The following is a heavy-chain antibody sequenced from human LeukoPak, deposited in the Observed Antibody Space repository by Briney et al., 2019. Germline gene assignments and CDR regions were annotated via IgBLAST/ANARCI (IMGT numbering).Heavy chain of an antibody. J-gene: IGHJ5*02. CDR1: GDSISSDAYS. CDR2: IFHSGST. D-gene: IGHD3-10*01. V-gene: IGHV4-30-2*01. Sequence: SETLSLTCVVSGDSISSDAYSWSWIRQPPGKGLEWIGYIFHSGSTFYNPSLKSRVTISVDNSKNQFSLRLSSVTAADTAVYYCARGLWFANAPGSWLDPWGQGTLVTVSS. CDR3: ARGLWFANAPGSWLDP.